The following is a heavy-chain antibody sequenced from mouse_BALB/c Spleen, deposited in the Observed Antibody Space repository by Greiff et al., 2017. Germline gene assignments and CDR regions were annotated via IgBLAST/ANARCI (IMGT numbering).Heavy chain of an antibody. J-gene: IGHJ1*01. Sequence: DVQLQESGPGLVKPSQTVSLTCTVTGISITTGNYRWSWIRQFPGNKLEWIGYIYYSGTITYNPSLTSRTTITRDTSKNQFFLEMNSLTAEDTATYYCARDRPYWYFDGWGAGTTVTVSS. V-gene: IGHV3-5*02. CDR3: ARDRPYWYFDG. CDR1: GISITTGNYR. CDR2: IYYSGTI.